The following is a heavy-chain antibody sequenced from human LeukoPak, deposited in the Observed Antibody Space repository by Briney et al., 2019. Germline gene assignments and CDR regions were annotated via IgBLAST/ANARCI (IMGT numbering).Heavy chain of an antibody. CDR2: INHSGST. Sequence: SETLSLTCTVSGGSISSYYWSWIRQPPGKGLEWIGEINHSGSTNYNPSLKSRVTISVDTSKNQFSLKLSSVTAADTAVYYCARLGYCSGGSCFKPSGRYYYYMDVWGKGTTVTISS. V-gene: IGHV4-34*01. CDR1: GGSISSYY. D-gene: IGHD2-15*01. J-gene: IGHJ6*03. CDR3: ARLGYCSGGSCFKPSGRYYYYMDV.